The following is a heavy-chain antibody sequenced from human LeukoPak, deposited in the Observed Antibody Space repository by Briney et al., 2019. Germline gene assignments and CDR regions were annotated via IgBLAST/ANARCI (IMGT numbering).Heavy chain of an antibody. Sequence: GASVKVSCKASGYTFTSYDINWVRQAPGQGLEWMGWMNPNSGNTGYAQKFQGRVTITRNTSISTAYMELSSLRFEDTAVYYCARVKAAVFYYYMDVWGKGTTVTVSS. CDR3: ARVKAAVFYYYMDV. D-gene: IGHD6-13*01. CDR1: GYTFTSYD. J-gene: IGHJ6*03. V-gene: IGHV1-8*03. CDR2: MNPNSGNT.